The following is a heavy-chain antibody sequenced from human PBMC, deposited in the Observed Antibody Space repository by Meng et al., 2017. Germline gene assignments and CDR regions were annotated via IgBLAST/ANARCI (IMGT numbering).Heavy chain of an antibody. CDR3: ARDGPSYGTTLWVFNYYYYGMDV. J-gene: IGHJ6*01. D-gene: IGHD4-11*01. CDR2: ISSSSSYI. Sequence: GESLKISCAASGFTFSSYSMNWVRQAPGKGLEWVSSISSSSSYIYYADSVKGRFTISRDNDKNTLYLQMNSLRAEDTAMYYCARDGPSYGTTLWVFNYYYYGMDVWGQGNTVTVCS. V-gene: IGHV3-21*01. CDR1: GFTFSSYS.